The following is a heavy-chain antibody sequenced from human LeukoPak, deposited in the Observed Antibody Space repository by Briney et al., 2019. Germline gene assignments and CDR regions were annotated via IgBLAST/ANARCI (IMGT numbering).Heavy chain of an antibody. D-gene: IGHD2-15*01. CDR1: GYSFTNYW. CDR2: IYPGDSDT. CDR3: ARLSIGYCSGGNCYSDY. V-gene: IGHV5-51*01. J-gene: IGHJ4*02. Sequence: GESVKISCKGSGYSFTNYWIGWVRQMPGKGLEWMGIIYPGDSDTRYSPSFQGQVIISADKSISTAYLQWSSLKASDTAMYYCARLSIGYCSGGNCYSDYWGQGTLVTVSS.